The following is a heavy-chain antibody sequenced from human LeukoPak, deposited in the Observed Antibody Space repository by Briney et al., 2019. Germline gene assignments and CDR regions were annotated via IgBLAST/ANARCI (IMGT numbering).Heavy chain of an antibody. Sequence: SQTLSLTCAISGDSVSSNSAAWNWIRQSPSRGLEWLGRTYYRSKWYNDYAVSVKSRITINPDTSKNQFSLQLNSVAPEDTAVYYCAREDCSGGSCYGGFDYWGQGTLVTVSS. CDR2: TYYRSKWYN. J-gene: IGHJ4*02. CDR3: AREDCSGGSCYGGFDY. D-gene: IGHD2-15*01. V-gene: IGHV6-1*01. CDR1: GDSVSSNSAA.